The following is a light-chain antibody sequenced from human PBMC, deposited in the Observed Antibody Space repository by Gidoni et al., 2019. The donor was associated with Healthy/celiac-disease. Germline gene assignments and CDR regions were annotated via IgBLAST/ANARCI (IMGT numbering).Light chain of an antibody. CDR2: AAS. CDR3: QQLNSYPRT. Sequence: IQLTPSPSSLSASVGDRVTITCRASQGISSYLAGYQQKPGKAPKLLIYAASTLQSGVPSRCSGSGSGTDFTLTISSLQPEDVATYYCQQLNSYPRTFGQGTKVEIK. V-gene: IGKV1-9*01. CDR1: QGISSY. J-gene: IGKJ1*01.